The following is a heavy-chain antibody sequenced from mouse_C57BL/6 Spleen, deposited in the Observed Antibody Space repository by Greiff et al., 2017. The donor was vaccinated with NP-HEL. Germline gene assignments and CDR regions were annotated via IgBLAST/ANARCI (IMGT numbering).Heavy chain of an antibody. V-gene: IGHV1-15*01. CDR1: GYTFTDYE. Sequence: VQLQQSGAELVRPGASVTLSCKASGYTFTDYEMHWVKQTPVHGLEWIGAIDPETGGTAYNQKFKGKAILTADKSSSTAYMELRSLTSEDSAVYYCTRLGGYDVTFAYWGQGTLVTVSA. CDR2: IDPETGGT. CDR3: TRLGGYDVTFAY. J-gene: IGHJ3*01. D-gene: IGHD2-2*01.